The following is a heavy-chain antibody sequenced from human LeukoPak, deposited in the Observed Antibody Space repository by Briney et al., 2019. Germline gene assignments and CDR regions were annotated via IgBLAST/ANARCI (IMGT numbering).Heavy chain of an antibody. CDR2: IDGSGTRT. CDR1: GFTFSSSV. J-gene: IGHJ4*02. V-gene: IGHV3-23*01. Sequence: PGGSLRLSCAASGFTFSSSVMSWVRQAPGKGPEWVSTIDGSGTRTFYALSFNGRFIISRDNSMNTLYLQMDGLRAEDTAVYYCARGLGAVAGSEGFDYWGQGTLVTVSS. CDR3: ARGLGAVAGSEGFDY. D-gene: IGHD6-19*01.